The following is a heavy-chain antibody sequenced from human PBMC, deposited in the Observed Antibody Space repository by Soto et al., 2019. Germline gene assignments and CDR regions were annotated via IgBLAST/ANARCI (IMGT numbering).Heavy chain of an antibody. Sequence: GGSLRLSCAASGFTFSDYHMSWIRQAPGKGLEWISYISSSGPTKDYADSVKGRFTISRDNAKNSLYLQMNSLRVEDTAVYYCARQRVVVAATNYFGMDVWGQGTTVTVSS. CDR2: ISSSGPTK. CDR3: ARQRVVVAATNYFGMDV. J-gene: IGHJ6*02. V-gene: IGHV3-11*01. CDR1: GFTFSDYH. D-gene: IGHD2-15*01.